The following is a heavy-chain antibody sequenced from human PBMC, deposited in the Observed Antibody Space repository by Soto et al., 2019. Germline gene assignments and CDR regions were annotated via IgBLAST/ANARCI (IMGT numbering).Heavy chain of an antibody. CDR1: GGSISIGGYY. CDR2: IYYSGST. D-gene: IGHD3-9*01. CDR3: ATSYDILTGYYVVGYFQH. J-gene: IGHJ1*01. V-gene: IGHV4-31*03. Sequence: LSLTCTVSGGSISIGGYYWSWIRQHPGKGLEWIGYIYYSGSTYYNPSLKSRVTISVDTSKNQFSLKLSSVTAADTAVYYCATSYDILTGYYVVGYFQHWGQGTLVTVSS.